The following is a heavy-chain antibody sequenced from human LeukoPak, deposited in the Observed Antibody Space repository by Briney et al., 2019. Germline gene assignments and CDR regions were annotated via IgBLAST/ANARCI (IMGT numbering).Heavy chain of an antibody. Sequence: SETLSLTCTVSGGSISSYYWSWIRQPPGKGLEWIGYIYYSGSTNYNPSLKSRVTISVDTSKNQFSLKLSSVTAADTAVYYCARAVAAAGSYYYGMDVWGQGTTVTVPS. CDR2: IYYSGST. J-gene: IGHJ6*02. CDR3: ARAVAAAGSYYYGMDV. V-gene: IGHV4-59*01. D-gene: IGHD6-13*01. CDR1: GGSISSYY.